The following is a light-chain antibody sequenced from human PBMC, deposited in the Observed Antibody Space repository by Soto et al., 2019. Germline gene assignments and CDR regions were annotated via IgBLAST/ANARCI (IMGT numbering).Light chain of an antibody. V-gene: IGLV2-8*01. CDR1: SSDVGGYNY. CDR2: EVS. J-gene: IGLJ2*01. CDR3: SSYAGSNKGV. Sequence: QSALTQHPSASGSPGQSVTISCTGTSSDVGGYNYVSWYQQHAGKAPKLMIYEVSQRPSGVPDRFSGSKSGNTASLTVSGLQAEDEDDYYCSSYAGSNKGVFGGGTKLTVL.